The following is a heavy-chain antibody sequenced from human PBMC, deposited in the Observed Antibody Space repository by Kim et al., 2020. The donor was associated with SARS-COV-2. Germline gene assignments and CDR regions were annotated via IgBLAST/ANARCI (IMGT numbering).Heavy chain of an antibody. CDR3: ATDDSSGYYPVQAEYFQH. Sequence: VKGQFTISRDDSKNTLYLQMNSLRAEDTAVYYCATDDSSGYYPVQAEYFQHWGQGTLVTVSS. J-gene: IGHJ1*01. V-gene: IGHV3-23*01. D-gene: IGHD3-22*01.